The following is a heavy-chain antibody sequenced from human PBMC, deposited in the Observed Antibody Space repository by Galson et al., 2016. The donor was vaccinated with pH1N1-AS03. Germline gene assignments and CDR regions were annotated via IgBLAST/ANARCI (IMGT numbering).Heavy chain of an antibody. CDR1: GFTFEDYT. J-gene: IGHJ3*02. V-gene: IGHV3-43*01. D-gene: IGHD6-19*01. CDR2: ISLDGATS. CDR3: ARSFTSGWNAYDAFDI. Sequence: SLRLSCAASGFTFEDYTMHWVRQVPGKGLEWISLISLDGATSYYADSVKGRFTISRDNDKNSLYLQMNSLRTEDTAMYYCARSFTSGWNAYDAFDIWGQGTLVTVSS.